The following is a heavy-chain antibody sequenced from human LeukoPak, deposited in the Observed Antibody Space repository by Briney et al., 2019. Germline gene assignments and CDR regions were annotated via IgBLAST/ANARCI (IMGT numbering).Heavy chain of an antibody. CDR2: IYPGDSDT. D-gene: IGHD4-17*01. J-gene: IGHJ5*02. CDR3: ARHGHYGDYAVDP. V-gene: IGHV5-51*01. Sequence: PGESLKISCKGSGYSFTSYWIGSVPHMPGKGLECMGIIYPGDSDTRYSPSFQGEVTISADKSISTAYLQWSSLKASDTAMYYCARHGHYGDYAVDPWGQGTLVTVSS. CDR1: GYSFTSYW.